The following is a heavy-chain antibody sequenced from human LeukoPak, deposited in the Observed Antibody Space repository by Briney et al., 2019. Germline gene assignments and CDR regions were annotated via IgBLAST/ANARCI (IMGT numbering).Heavy chain of an antibody. CDR3: ARGTGDTAAYYYYYYYMDV. J-gene: IGHJ6*03. Sequence: SETLSLTCNVSGGSISTYYWSWIRQPAGKGLEWIGRIYTSGSTNYNPSLKSRVTISVDTSKNQFSLKLSSVTAADTAVYYCARGTGDTAAYYYYYYYMDVWGKGTTVTISS. V-gene: IGHV4-4*07. CDR2: IYTSGST. D-gene: IGHD5-18*01. CDR1: GGSISTYY.